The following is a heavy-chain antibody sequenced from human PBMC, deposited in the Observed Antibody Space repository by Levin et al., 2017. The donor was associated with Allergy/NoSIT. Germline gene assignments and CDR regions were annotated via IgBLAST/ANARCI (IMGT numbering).Heavy chain of an antibody. CDR1: GFTFSSYS. D-gene: IGHD6-19*01. V-gene: IGHV3-48*01. CDR2: ISSSSSTI. Sequence: GESLKISCAASGFTFSSYSMNWVRQAPGKGLEWVSYISSSSSTIYYADSVKGRFTISRDNAKNSLYLQMNSLRAEDTAVYYCAREGVAVAKYYFDYWGQGTLVTVSS. J-gene: IGHJ4*02. CDR3: AREGVAVAKYYFDY.